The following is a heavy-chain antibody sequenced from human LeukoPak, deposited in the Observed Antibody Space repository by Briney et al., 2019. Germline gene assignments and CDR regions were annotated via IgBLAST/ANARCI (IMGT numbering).Heavy chain of an antibody. Sequence: GASVKVSCKASGYTFTSYAMHWVRQAPGQRLEWMGWSNAGNGNTNYAQKLQGRVTMTTDTSTSTAYMELRSLTSDDTAVYYCARDKAVTTELTQYFQHWGQGTLVTVSS. CDR3: ARDKAVTTELTQYFQH. CDR1: GYTFTSYA. D-gene: IGHD4-11*01. V-gene: IGHV1-3*01. J-gene: IGHJ1*01. CDR2: SNAGNGNT.